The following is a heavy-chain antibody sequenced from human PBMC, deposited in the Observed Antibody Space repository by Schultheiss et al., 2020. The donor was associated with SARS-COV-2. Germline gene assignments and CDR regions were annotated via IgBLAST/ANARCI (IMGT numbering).Heavy chain of an antibody. CDR1: GYSFTRYW. CDR2: IDPTDSKS. CDR3: ARHPTYYYGSGSYYTPFDY. J-gene: IGHJ4*02. D-gene: IGHD3-10*01. V-gene: IGHV5-10-1*01. Sequence: GGSLRLSCKGSGYSFTRYWISWVRQMPGKGLEWMGRIDPTDSKSTYSPSFQGHVIMSADKSINTVYVQWTSLTPSDTAMYYCARHPTYYYGSGSYYTPFDYWGQGTLVTVSS.